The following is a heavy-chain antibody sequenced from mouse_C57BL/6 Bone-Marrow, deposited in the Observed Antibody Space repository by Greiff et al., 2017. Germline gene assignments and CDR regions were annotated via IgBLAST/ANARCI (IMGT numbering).Heavy chain of an antibody. J-gene: IGHJ3*01. CDR2: ISYDGSN. V-gene: IGHV3-6*01. D-gene: IGHD2-4*01. CDR1: GYSITSGYY. Sequence: DVQLQESGPGLVKPSQSLSLTCSVTGYSITSGYYWNWIRQFPGNKLEWMGYISYDGSNNYNPSLKNRISITRDTSKNPFFLKLNSVTTEDTATYYCARGDYDYDRAWFAYWGQGTLVTVSA. CDR3: ARGDYDYDRAWFAY.